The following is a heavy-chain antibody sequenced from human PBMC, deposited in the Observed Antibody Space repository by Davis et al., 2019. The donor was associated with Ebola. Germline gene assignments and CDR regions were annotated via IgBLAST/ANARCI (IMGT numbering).Heavy chain of an antibody. CDR1: CGSISSYY. D-gene: IGHD3-3*01. CDR2: IYYSGST. CDR3: ARVYYDFWSGYYSGNWFDP. V-gene: IGHV4-59*08. J-gene: IGHJ5*02. Sequence: SETLSLTCTVSCGSISSYYWSWIRQPPGKGLEWIGYIYYSGSTNYNPSLKSRVTISVDTSKNQFSLKLSSVTAADTAVYYCARVYYDFWSGYYSGNWFDPWGQGTLVTVSS.